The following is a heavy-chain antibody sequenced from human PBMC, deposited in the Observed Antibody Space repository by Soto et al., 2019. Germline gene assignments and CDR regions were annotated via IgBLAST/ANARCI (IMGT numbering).Heavy chain of an antibody. D-gene: IGHD2-15*01. Sequence: QITLKESGPTLVKPTQTLTLTCTFSGFSLSTSGVGVGWIRQPPGKALEWLALIYWDDDKRYSPSLKSRLTFREDTSKTRVLLTITNLDPVDTATYYCAHRPAYCSGGSCYSGFDYWGQGTL. CDR1: GFSLSTSGVG. CDR3: AHRPAYCSGGSCYSGFDY. J-gene: IGHJ4*02. CDR2: IYWDDDK. V-gene: IGHV2-5*02.